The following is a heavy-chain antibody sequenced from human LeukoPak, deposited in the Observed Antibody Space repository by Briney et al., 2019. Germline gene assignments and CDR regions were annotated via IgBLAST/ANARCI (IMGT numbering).Heavy chain of an antibody. CDR1: GGSFSGYY. D-gene: IGHD2-15*01. CDR2: MNHSGST. J-gene: IGHJ6*03. Sequence: SETLSLTCAVYGGSFSGYYWSWIRQPPGKGLEWIGEMNHSGSTNYNPSLKSRVTISVDTSKNQFSLKLSSVTAADTAVYYCARHRPIRYCSGGSCYTPYYYYYMDVWGKGTTVTISS. CDR3: ARHRPIRYCSGGSCYTPYYYYYMDV. V-gene: IGHV4-34*01.